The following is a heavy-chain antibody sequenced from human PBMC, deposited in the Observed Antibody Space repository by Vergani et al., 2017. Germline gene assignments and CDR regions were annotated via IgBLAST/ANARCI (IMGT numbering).Heavy chain of an antibody. J-gene: IGHJ4*02. CDR1: GYTFTSYA. D-gene: IGHD3-10*01. CDR2: INAGNGNT. CDR3: ARASGGYGSGSTYPSHFDY. Sequence: QVQLVQSGAEVKKPGASVKVSCKASGYTFTSYAMHWVRQAPGQRLEWMGWINAGNGNTKYSQKFQGRVTITRDTSAVTAYMELSSLRSEDTAVYYCARASGGYGSGSTYPSHFDYWGQGTLVTVSS. V-gene: IGHV1-3*01.